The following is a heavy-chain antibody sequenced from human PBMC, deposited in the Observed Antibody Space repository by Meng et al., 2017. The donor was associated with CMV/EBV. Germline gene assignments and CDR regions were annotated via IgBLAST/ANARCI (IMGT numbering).Heavy chain of an antibody. J-gene: IGHJ4*02. Sequence: ASVKVSCKASGLALSDYYMHWVRQAPGQGLEWMGIINPSGGSTRYAQKFQGRVTMTRDTSTSTAYMELSSLRSEDTAVYYCARDSGGGVLWYWGQGTLVTVSS. CDR3: ARDSGGGVLWY. D-gene: IGHD3-16*01. CDR1: GLALSDYY. CDR2: INPSGGST. V-gene: IGHV1-46*01.